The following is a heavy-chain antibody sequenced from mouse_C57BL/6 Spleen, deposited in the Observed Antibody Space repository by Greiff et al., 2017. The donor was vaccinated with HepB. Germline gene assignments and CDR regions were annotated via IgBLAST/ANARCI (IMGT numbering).Heavy chain of an antibody. CDR3: GRESPYTNDEDMDY. CDR2: INPNNGGT. CDR1: GYTFTDYN. Sequence: VHVKQSGPELVKPGASVKMSCKASGYTFTDYNMHWVKQSHGKSLEWIGYINPNNGGTSYNQKFKGKATLTVNKSSSTSYMELRSLTSEDSAVYYCGRESPYTNDEDMDYGGQGTTVTVSS. D-gene: IGHD2-10*01. V-gene: IGHV1-22*01. J-gene: IGHJ4*01.